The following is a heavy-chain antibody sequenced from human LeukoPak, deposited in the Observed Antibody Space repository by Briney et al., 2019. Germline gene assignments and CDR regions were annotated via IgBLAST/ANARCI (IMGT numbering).Heavy chain of an antibody. J-gene: IGHJ4*02. V-gene: IGHV4-38-2*01. CDR1: GYSISSGYY. Sequence: SETLSLTCAVSGYSISSGYYWGWIRQPPGKGLEWIGSIYHSGSTYYNPSLKSRVTISVDTSKNQFSLKLSSVTAADTAVYYCARGEYSSGWPFDYWGQGTLVTVSS. CDR2: IYHSGST. D-gene: IGHD6-19*01. CDR3: ARGEYSSGWPFDY.